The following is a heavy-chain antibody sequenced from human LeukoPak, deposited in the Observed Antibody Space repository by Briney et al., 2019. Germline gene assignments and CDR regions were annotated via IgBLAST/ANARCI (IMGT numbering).Heavy chain of an antibody. V-gene: IGHV1-46*01. CDR2: INPSGGST. CDR3: AREGYGSGRRLGMDV. CDR1: VYTFINYY. Sequence: GASVTVSFKASVYTFINYYMHWVRQAPGQGLEGMGIINPSGGSTTYAQKIQGRVTLTTDTSTSTVYMELSSLRSDDTSVYYCAREGYGSGRRLGMDVWGQGTTVTVSS. J-gene: IGHJ6*02. D-gene: IGHD3-10*01.